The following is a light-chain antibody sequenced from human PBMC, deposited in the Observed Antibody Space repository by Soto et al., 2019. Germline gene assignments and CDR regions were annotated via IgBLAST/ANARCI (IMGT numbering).Light chain of an antibody. CDR2: VAS. CDR3: QQSYSSPPT. J-gene: IGKJ1*01. CDR1: QSISTY. Sequence: DSQMTQSPSSLSASVGCSLTISCRASQSISTYLNWYQQKPGKAPNLLIYVASTLQSGVPSRFSGSGYGTDFTLTLNSLQSEDFATYYCQQSYSSPPTFGQGTKVDIK. V-gene: IGKV1-39*01.